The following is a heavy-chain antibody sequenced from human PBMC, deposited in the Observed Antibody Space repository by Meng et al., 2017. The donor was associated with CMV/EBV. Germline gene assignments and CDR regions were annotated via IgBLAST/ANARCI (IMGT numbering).Heavy chain of an antibody. D-gene: IGHD6-19*01. J-gene: IGHJ4*02. Sequence: GITFSRKGMHWAREERGKGLEGVADIWYNGSNKYYADSVKGRFTNSRDNSKNTLYLQMNSLRAEDTAVYYGAKWKERGIAVAGPLDYWGQGTLVTVSS. CDR3: AKWKERGIAVAGPLDY. V-gene: IGHV3-33*06. CDR1: GITFSRKG. CDR2: IWYNGSNK.